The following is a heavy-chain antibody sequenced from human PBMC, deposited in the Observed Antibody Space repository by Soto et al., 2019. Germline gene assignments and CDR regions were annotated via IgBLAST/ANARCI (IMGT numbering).Heavy chain of an antibody. Sequence: PGGSLRLSCAASGFTFSSYSMNWVRQAPGKGLEWVSSISSSSSYIYYADSVKGRFTTSRDNAKNSLYLQMNSLRAEDTAVYYCARVTPSYDSSGYPDYWGQGTLVTVSS. CDR2: ISSSSSYI. J-gene: IGHJ4*02. CDR1: GFTFSSYS. V-gene: IGHV3-21*01. CDR3: ARVTPSYDSSGYPDY. D-gene: IGHD3-22*01.